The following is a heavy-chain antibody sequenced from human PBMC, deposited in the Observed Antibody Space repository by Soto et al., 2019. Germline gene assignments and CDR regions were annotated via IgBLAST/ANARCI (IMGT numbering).Heavy chain of an antibody. CDR3: TTQSIVVTKSYAFDI. CDR1: GFTFSNAW. D-gene: IGHD3-22*01. CDR2: IKSKTDGGTT. V-gene: IGHV3-15*01. Sequence: GGSLRLSCAASGFTFSNAWMSWVRQAPGKGLEWVGRIKSKTDGGTTDYAAPVKGRFTISRDDSKNTLYLQMNSLKTEDTAVYYCTTQSIVVTKSYAFDIWGQGTMVTVSS. J-gene: IGHJ3*02.